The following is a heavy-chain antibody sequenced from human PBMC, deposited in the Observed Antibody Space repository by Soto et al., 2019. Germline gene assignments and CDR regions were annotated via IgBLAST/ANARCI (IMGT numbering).Heavy chain of an antibody. J-gene: IGHJ3*02. CDR3: AKIGYSYGDAFDI. D-gene: IGHD5-18*01. CDR1: GFTFSSYG. CDR2: ISYDGSNK. Sequence: VQLLESGGGLVQPGGSLRLSCAASGFTFSSYGMHWVRQAPGKGLEWVAVISYDGSNKYYADSVKGRFTISRDNSKNTLYLQMNSLRAEDTAVYYCAKIGYSYGDAFDIWGQGTMVTVSS. V-gene: IGHV3-30*18.